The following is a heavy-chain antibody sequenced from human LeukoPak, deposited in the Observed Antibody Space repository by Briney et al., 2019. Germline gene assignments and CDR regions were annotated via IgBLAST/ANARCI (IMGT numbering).Heavy chain of an antibody. CDR1: GGSFSGYY. CDR3: ARGRRSSSRRWFDP. CDR2: INHSGST. Sequence: SETLSLTCAVYGGSFSGYYWSWIRQPPGKGLEWIGEINHSGSTNYNPSLKSRVTISVDTSKNQFSLKLRSVTAADTAVYYCARGRRSSSRRWFDPWGQGTLVTVSS. D-gene: IGHD6-13*01. J-gene: IGHJ5*02. V-gene: IGHV4-34*01.